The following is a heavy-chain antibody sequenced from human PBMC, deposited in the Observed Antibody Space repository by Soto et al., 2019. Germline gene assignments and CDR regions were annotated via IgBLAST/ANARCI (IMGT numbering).Heavy chain of an antibody. CDR2: ISGSGGST. V-gene: IGHV3-23*01. D-gene: IGHD3-10*01. CDR1: GFTFSSYA. Sequence: HPGGSLRLSCAASGFTFSSYAMSWVRQAPGKGLEWVSAISGSGGSTYYADSVKGRFTISRDNSKNTLYLQMNSLRAEDTAVYYCANMLLWFGSSRRLDYGMDVWGQGTTVTVSS. CDR3: ANMLLWFGSSRRLDYGMDV. J-gene: IGHJ6*02.